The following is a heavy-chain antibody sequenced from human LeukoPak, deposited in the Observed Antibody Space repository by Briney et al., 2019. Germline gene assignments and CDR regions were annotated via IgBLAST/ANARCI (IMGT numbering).Heavy chain of an antibody. V-gene: IGHV3-33*01. D-gene: IGHD4-17*01. CDR2: IWYDGSNK. CDR3: ASSYDYGDFTYFDY. Sequence: PGRSLRLSCAASGFTFSSYGMHWVRQAPGKGLEWVAVIWYDGSNKYYADSVKGRFTISRDNSKNTLYLQMNSLRAEDTAVYYCASSYDYGDFTYFDYWGQGTLVTVSS. CDR1: GFTFSSYG. J-gene: IGHJ4*02.